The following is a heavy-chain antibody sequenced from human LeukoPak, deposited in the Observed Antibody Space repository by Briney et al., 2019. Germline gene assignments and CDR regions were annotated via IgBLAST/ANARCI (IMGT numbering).Heavy chain of an antibody. Sequence: GESLKISCKASGYSFTSYWIGWVRQMPGKGLEWMGIIYPGDSDTRYSPSFQGQVTISADKSISTAYLQWSSLKASDTAMYYCARSGGYYGSGSSPFDYWGQGTLVTVSS. D-gene: IGHD3-10*01. CDR2: IYPGDSDT. CDR3: ARSGGYYGSGSSPFDY. CDR1: GYSFTSYW. J-gene: IGHJ4*02. V-gene: IGHV5-51*01.